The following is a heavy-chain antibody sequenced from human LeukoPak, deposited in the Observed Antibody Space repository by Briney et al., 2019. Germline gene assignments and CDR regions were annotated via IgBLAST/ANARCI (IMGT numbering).Heavy chain of an antibody. CDR2: IFQDGNT. CDR1: SGNS. J-gene: IGHJ4*02. Sequence: SETLSLTCAVSSGNSWDWIRQPPGKGLEWIGSIFQDGNTYYNPSLKSRVTISVDTSKKQFSLKLISVTAADTAVYYCAGGYNWNYILGQWGQGALVTVSS. CDR3: AGGYNWNYILGQ. D-gene: IGHD1-7*01. V-gene: IGHV4-38-2*01.